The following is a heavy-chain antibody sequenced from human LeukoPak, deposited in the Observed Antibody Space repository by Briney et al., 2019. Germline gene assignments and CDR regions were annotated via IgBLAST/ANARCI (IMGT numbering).Heavy chain of an antibody. J-gene: IGHJ5*02. CDR1: GFTFSSYW. D-gene: IGHD5-24*01. CDR3: ARDEYRSRWLHP. Sequence: PGGSLRLSCAASGFTFSSYWMRWVRLAPGKGREYLANIKGDGSEKWYADSVKGRFTISRDNAQNSVHLQMNSLRAEDTAVYHCARDEYRSRWLHPWGQGTLVTVTS. CDR2: IKGDGSEK. V-gene: IGHV3-7*01.